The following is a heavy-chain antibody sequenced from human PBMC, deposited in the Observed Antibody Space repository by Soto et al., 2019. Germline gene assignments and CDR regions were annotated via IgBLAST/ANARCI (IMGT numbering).Heavy chain of an antibody. CDR3: VRHGGRLFDY. Sequence: QVQLQESGPGLVKPSGTLSLTCAVSDGFISSSNYWSWVRQPPGKGLESIGQVYHNGGPSYNPSRRSRVTMSIDKSKNQFSLNLSAVTAADTAVYFCVRHGGRLFDYWGPGHLVTVSS. V-gene: IGHV4-4*02. D-gene: IGHD2-15*01. CDR1: DGFISSSNY. CDR2: VYHNGGP. J-gene: IGHJ4*02.